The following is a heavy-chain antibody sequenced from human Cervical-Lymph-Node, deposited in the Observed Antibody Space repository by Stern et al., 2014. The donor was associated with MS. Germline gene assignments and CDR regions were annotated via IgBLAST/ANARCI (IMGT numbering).Heavy chain of an antibody. Sequence: VQLVQSGGGVIQPGRSLRLSCAASGFTFSSYGMHWVRQAPGKGLAWGAVIWYDGSNKYYADSVKGRFTISRDNSKNTLYLQMNSLRAEDTAVYYCAKGIAAAGYYYGMDVWGQGTTVTVSS. J-gene: IGHJ6*02. V-gene: IGHV3-33*06. CDR2: IWYDGSNK. CDR1: GFTFSSYG. D-gene: IGHD6-13*01. CDR3: AKGIAAAGYYYGMDV.